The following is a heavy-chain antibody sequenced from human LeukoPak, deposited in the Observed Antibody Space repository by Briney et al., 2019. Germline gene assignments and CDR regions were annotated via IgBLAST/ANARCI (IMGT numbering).Heavy chain of an antibody. J-gene: IGHJ4*02. D-gene: IGHD6-19*01. CDR1: GFKFDDYG. CDR3: ARDSSGWYDY. CDR2: INWNGGSR. V-gene: IGHV3-20*04. Sequence: GGSLRLSCAASGFKFDDYGMSWVRQVPGKGLEWVSGINWNGGSRGYADSVKGRFTISRDNSKNTVDLQMNSLRVEDTAVYYCARDSSGWYDYWGQGTLVTVSS.